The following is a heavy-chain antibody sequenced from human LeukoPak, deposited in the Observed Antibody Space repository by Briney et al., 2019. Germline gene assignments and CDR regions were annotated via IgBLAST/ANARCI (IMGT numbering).Heavy chain of an antibody. CDR2: INWNGGST. D-gene: IGHD1-7*01. Sequence: PGGFLRLSCAASGFTFDDYGMSWVRQAPGKGLKWVSGINWNGGSTGYADSVKGRFTISRDSAKNSLYLQMNSLRAEDTALYYCARAGLYNWNYEGTAYFDYWGQGTLVTVSS. CDR1: GFTFDDYG. CDR3: ARAGLYNWNYEGTAYFDY. V-gene: IGHV3-20*04. J-gene: IGHJ4*02.